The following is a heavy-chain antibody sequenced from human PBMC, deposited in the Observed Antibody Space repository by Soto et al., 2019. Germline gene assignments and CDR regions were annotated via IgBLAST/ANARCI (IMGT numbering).Heavy chain of an antibody. CDR1: GGTFSGYV. J-gene: IGHJ6*02. CDR3: TTSYWGGDCQPNRALYYFHWDV. V-gene: IGHV1-69*13. CDR2: IIPMIAET. D-gene: IGHD2-21*02. Sequence: QVHLEQSGPEVRKTGSSVKVSCKASGGTFSGYVITWVRQAPGQGFEWMGGIIPMIAETKSAQKFKGRVSFTADESIISHYTASTGPISEEMATYFCTTSYWGGDCQPNRALYYFHWDVWGQGTRCTVSS.